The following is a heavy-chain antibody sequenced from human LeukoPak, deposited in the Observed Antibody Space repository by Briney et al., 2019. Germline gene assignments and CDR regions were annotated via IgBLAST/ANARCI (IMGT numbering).Heavy chain of an antibody. V-gene: IGHV3-15*01. Sequence: GGSLRLSCAASGFTFRDAWMSWVRQAPGKGLEWVGRIKSKTDGGTTDYAAPVKGGFTISRDDSINTLYLQMNSLKTEDTAVYYCTTAYYDINGYYYGESWGQGTLVTVSS. CDR1: GFTFRDAW. D-gene: IGHD3-22*01. CDR2: IKSKTDGGTT. J-gene: IGHJ5*02. CDR3: TTAYYDINGYYYGES.